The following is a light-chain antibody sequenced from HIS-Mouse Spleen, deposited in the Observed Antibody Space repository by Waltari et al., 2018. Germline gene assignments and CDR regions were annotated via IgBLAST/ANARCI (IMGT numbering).Light chain of an antibody. CDR2: AAS. V-gene: IGKV1-9*01. CDR1: QGLSSY. CDR3: QQLNSYPLT. J-gene: IGKJ4*01. Sequence: DIQLTQSPSFLSASVGDRVTITCRASQGLSSYLAWYQQKPGKAPKLLIYAASTLQSWVPSRFSGSGSGTEFTLTISSLQPEDFATYYCQQLNSYPLTFGGGTKVEIK.